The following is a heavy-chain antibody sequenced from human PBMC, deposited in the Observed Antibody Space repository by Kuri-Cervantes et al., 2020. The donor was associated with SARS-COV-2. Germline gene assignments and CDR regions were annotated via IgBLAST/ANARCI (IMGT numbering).Heavy chain of an antibody. CDR3: ARVVPAAISVDAFDI. CDR1: GGSIRSGQYY. D-gene: IGHD2-2*01. CDR2: ISYIGST. J-gene: IGHJ3*02. Sequence: SETLSLTCTVSGGSIRSGQYYWSWVRQPPGKGLEWIGYISYIGSTNYNPSLKSRVTISVDTSKNQFSLKLSSVTAADTAVYYCARVVPAAISVDAFDIWGQGTMVTVSS. V-gene: IGHV4-30-4*08.